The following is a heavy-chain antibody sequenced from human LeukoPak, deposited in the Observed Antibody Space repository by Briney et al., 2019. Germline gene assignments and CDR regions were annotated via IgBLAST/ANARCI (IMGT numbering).Heavy chain of an antibody. J-gene: IGHJ4*02. D-gene: IGHD5-18*01. Sequence: GSLSLSCAASGFPFSSYGMHWVRQAPGKGLEWVAVIWYDGSDKYYADSVKGRFTISRDNSKNTLYLQMNSLRVEDTAVYYCARDHDQYSNGFWGQETLVTVSS. V-gene: IGHV3-33*01. CDR3: ARDHDQYSNGF. CDR1: GFPFSSYG. CDR2: IWYDGSDK.